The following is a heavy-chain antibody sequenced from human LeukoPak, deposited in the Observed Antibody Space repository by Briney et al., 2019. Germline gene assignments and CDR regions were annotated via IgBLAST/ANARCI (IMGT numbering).Heavy chain of an antibody. CDR3: ARPSLQNNHDAFDI. V-gene: IGHV4-59*01. CDR1: GGSIISYF. CDR2: IYYSGST. D-gene: IGHD1-14*01. J-gene: IGHJ3*02. Sequence: SETLSLTCTVSGGSIISYFWSWIRQPPGKGLEWIGYIYYSGSTNYNPSLKSRVTISVDTSKNQFSLKLSSVTAADTAVYYCARPSLQNNHDAFDIWGQGTMVTVSS.